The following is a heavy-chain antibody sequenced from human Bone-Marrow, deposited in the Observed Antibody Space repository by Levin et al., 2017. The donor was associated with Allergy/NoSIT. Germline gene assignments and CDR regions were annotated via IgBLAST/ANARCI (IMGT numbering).Heavy chain of an antibody. D-gene: IGHD5-12*01. V-gene: IGHV1-69*06. J-gene: IGHJ6*02. CDR2: IIPIFGTA. CDR1: GGTFSSYA. CDR3: SRDQIYSGATIHYYYYYGMDV. Sequence: SVKVSCKASGGTFSSYAISWVRQAPGQGLEWMGGIIPIFGTANYAQKFQGRVTITADKSTSTAYMELSSLRSEDTAVYYCSRDQIYSGATIHYYYYYGMDVWGQGTTVTVSS.